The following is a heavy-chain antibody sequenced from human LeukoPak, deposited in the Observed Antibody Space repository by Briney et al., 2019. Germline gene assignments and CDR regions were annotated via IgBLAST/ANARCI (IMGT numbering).Heavy chain of an antibody. CDR2: FNREDGET. CDR1: GYTLTELS. D-gene: IGHD2-2*01. Sequence: GSVTVSCKVSGYTLTELSMHWVRQAPGKGMEWMGGFNREDGETIYEQKCQGRVTITEDTSTKTAYMELSSLRCEDTAVYYCAPDIVHCSSTSCYVTYYSGMDVWGQGPTVTVSS. J-gene: IGHJ6*02. V-gene: IGHV1-24*01. CDR3: APDIVHCSSTSCYVTYYSGMDV.